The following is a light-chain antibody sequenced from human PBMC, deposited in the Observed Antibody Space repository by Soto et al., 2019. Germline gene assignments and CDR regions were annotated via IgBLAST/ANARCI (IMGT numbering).Light chain of an antibody. J-gene: IGLJ1*01. CDR3: SSYTSTTTPYV. CDR1: SSDVGSYNF. Sequence: QSVLTQPASVSGSPGQSSTISCTGTSSDVGSYNFVSWYQQHPGKAPTLMIYEVSHRPSEVSNRFSGSKSGNTASLTISGLQAEDEADYYCSSYTSTTTPYVFGTGTKVTVL. CDR2: EVS. V-gene: IGLV2-14*01.